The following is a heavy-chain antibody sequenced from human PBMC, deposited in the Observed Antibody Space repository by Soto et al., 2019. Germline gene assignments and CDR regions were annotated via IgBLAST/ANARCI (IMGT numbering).Heavy chain of an antibody. CDR1: GFTFSSFG. V-gene: IGHV3-33*01. CDR2: IWYDGSKK. D-gene: IGHD3-3*01. Sequence: QVQVVESGGGVVQPRRSLRLSCAASGFTFSSFGMHWVRQAPGEGLEWVSLIWYDGSKKSYGDSVKGRFTISRDNSRNTVYLQRNSLRADDTAVYYCARDASYYSLWSGYYPSRNGMDVWGQGTTVTVSS. CDR3: ARDASYYSLWSGYYPSRNGMDV. J-gene: IGHJ6*02.